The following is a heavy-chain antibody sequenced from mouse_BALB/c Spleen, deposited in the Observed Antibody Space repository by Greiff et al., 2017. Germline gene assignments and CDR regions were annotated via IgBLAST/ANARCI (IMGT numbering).Heavy chain of an antibody. CDR3: ARKTTVVAKRAWFAY. CDR2: IDPSDSYT. CDR1: AYTFTSYW. V-gene: IGHV1-69*02. Sequence: QGQLQQPGAELVKPGASVKLSCKASAYTFTSYWMHWVKQRPGQGLEWIGEIDPSDSYTNYNQKFKGKATLTVDKSSSKAYMQRSSLTSEDSAVYYCARKTTVVAKRAWFAYWGQGTLVTVSA. J-gene: IGHJ3*01. D-gene: IGHD1-1*01.